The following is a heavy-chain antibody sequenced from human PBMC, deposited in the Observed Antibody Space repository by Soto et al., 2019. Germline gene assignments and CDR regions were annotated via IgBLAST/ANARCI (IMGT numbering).Heavy chain of an antibody. D-gene: IGHD3-16*02. CDR2: ISAYNGNT. V-gene: IGHV1-18*01. J-gene: IGHJ4*02. CDR3: ARGRGPYDYVWGSYRYYFDY. CDR1: GYIFTSYG. Sequence: VASVKVSCKASGYIFTSYGISWVRQAPGQGLEWMGWISAYNGNTNYAQKLQGRVTMTTDTSKSTAYMELRSLRSDDTAVYYCARGRGPYDYVWGSYRYYFDYWGQGTLVTSPQ.